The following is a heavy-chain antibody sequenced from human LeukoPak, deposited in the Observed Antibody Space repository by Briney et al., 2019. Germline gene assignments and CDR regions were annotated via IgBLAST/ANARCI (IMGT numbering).Heavy chain of an antibody. Sequence: GGSLRLSCAVSGFSVSDKYMSWVRQAPGKGLEWVSVFYTGGDKYYAAFVKGRFTISRDNSNNMVFLQMNSLTVEDTALYYCAGGQMFTSGGFDNWGKGTLVTVSS. CDR2: FYTGGDK. V-gene: IGHV3-53*01. CDR1: GFSVSDKY. CDR3: AGGQMFTSGGFDN. J-gene: IGHJ4*02. D-gene: IGHD6-19*01.